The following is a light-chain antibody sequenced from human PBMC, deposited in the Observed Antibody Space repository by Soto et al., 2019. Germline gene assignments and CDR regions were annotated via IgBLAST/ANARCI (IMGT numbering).Light chain of an antibody. CDR3: MQALQTPRT. V-gene: IGKV2-28*01. CDR1: HSLLHSNGNTF. Sequence: IVMTESPLSLTVTPGEPASISYTRIHSLLHSNGNTFLDWYMXKPGKSPXLLIYLGSRRAPGAPDRVSGSGSGTDFTLRISTEEADDAGMYYCMQALQTPRTFGEGTGV. J-gene: IGKJ1*01. CDR2: LGS.